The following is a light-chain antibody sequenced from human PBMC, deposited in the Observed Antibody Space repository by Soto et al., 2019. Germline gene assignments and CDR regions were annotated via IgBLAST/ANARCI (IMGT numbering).Light chain of an antibody. V-gene: IGLV1-44*01. CDR3: EAWDDSLYGAV. CDR2: NKD. J-gene: IGLJ2*01. Sequence: QSVLTQPPSASGTPGQRVTISCSGGSSNIGANPINWYQQLPGTAPKLLIYNKDQRPSGVPDRFSASKSGTSASLAISGLQTEDEADYYCEAWDDSLYGAVLGGGTKVTVL. CDR1: SSNIGANP.